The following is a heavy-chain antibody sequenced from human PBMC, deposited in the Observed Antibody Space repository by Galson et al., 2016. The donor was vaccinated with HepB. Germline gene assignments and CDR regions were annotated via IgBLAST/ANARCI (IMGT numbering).Heavy chain of an antibody. J-gene: IGHJ6*02. Sequence: SLRLSCATSGLTFKSYSMNWVRQAPGKGLEWVSYISSSSDTIYYADSVKGRFTISRNNVNNLLYLQMNSLRDADTAVYYCARDEWDFAVIGEPYGMDFWGQGTTVTVSS. CDR1: GLTFKSYS. CDR3: ARDEWDFAVIGEPYGMDF. V-gene: IGHV3-48*02. D-gene: IGHD1-26*01. CDR2: ISSSSDTI.